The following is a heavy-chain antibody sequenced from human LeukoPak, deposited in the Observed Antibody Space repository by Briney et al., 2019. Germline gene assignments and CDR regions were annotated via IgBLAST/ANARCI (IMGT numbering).Heavy chain of an antibody. CDR3: ARDSGSLNDAFDI. Sequence: GESLKISCKGSGYSFSNYWIGWVRQMPGKGLEWMGIIYPGDSDTRYSPSFQGQVTISADKSISTAYLQWSSLKASDTAMYYCARDSGSLNDAFDIWGQGTMVTVSS. D-gene: IGHD1-26*01. CDR1: GYSFSNYW. V-gene: IGHV5-51*01. CDR2: IYPGDSDT. J-gene: IGHJ3*02.